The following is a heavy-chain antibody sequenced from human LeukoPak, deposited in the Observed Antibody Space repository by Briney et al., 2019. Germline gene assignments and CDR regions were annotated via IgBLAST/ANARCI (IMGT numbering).Heavy chain of an antibody. V-gene: IGHV4-59*01. CDR1: DDPIRNYY. D-gene: IGHD2-15*01. J-gene: IGHJ4*02. CDR2: IYHSGGT. CDR3: ARVVFCSGGSCYYYFDY. Sequence: SETLSLTCIVSDDPIRNYYWSWIRQPPGKGLEWIGYIYHSGGTNYSPSLKSRVTISADTSKNQFSLKLSSVTAADTAVYYCARVVFCSGGSCYYYFDYWGQGTLVTVSS.